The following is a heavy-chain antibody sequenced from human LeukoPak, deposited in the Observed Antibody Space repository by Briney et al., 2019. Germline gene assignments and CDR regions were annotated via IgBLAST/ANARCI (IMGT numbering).Heavy chain of an antibody. V-gene: IGHV1-46*01. CDR1: GYTFTSYY. CDR3: ARETPMATFDY. Sequence: ASVKVSCKASGYTFTSYYIHWVRQAPGQGLEWVGTINPSGGNTNYAQRFQGRVTMTRDRSTSTVYMELSSLRSDDTAVYYCARETPMATFDYWGQGTLVTASS. D-gene: IGHD5-18*01. CDR2: INPSGGNT. J-gene: IGHJ4*02.